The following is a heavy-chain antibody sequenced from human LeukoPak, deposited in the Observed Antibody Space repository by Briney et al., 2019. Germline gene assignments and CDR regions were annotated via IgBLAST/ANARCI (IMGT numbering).Heavy chain of an antibody. CDR2: ITGSGGST. V-gene: IGHV3-23*01. D-gene: IGHD3-22*01. CDR3: ARPGRNYYDSSGTDAFDI. J-gene: IGHJ3*02. Sequence: GGSLRLSCAASGFTFSNYAMSWVRQAPGKGLEWVSGITGSGGSTNYADSVKGRFTISRDNSKNTLYLQMNSLRAEDTAVYYCARPGRNYYDSSGTDAFDIWGQGTMVTVSS. CDR1: GFTFSNYA.